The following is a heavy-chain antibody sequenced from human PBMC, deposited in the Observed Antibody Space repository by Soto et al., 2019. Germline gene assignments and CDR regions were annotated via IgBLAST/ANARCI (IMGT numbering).Heavy chain of an antibody. Sequence: EVQLVESGGGFVQPGGSLRLSCAASGFTVSSNFMSWVRQAPGEGLEWVSILYSGGSTYYADSVKGRFTISRDNSKNTLYLQMNSLRAEDTAVYYCARAAGLGSGNFDYWGQGTMVTVSS. J-gene: IGHJ4*02. CDR2: LYSGGST. D-gene: IGHD3-10*01. CDR3: ARAAGLGSGNFDY. V-gene: IGHV3-66*01. CDR1: GFTVSSNF.